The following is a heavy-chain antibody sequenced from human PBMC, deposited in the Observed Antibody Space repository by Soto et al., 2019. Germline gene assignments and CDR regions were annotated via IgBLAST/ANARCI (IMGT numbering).Heavy chain of an antibody. CDR1: GGTFSSYA. CDR2: IIPIFGTA. J-gene: IGHJ6*02. CDR3: ASIPNYYGSGSYSLYYYYYGMDV. D-gene: IGHD3-10*01. V-gene: IGHV1-69*13. Sequence: SVKVSCKASGGTFSSYAISWVRQAPGQGLEWMGGIIPIFGTANYAQKFQGRVTITADESTSTAYMKLSSLRSEDTAVYYCASIPNYYGSGSYSLYYYYYGMDVWGQGTTVTVSS.